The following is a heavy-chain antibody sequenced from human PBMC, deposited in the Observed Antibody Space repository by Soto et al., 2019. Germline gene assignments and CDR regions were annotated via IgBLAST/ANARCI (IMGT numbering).Heavy chain of an antibody. J-gene: IGHJ3*02. CDR2: IFSNDEK. CDR3: ARETGYYYDSSGSQGDAFDI. V-gene: IGHV2-26*01. CDR1: GFSLSNARMG. Sequence: SGPTLVNPTEPLTLTCTVSGFSLSNARMGVSWIRQPPGKALEWLAHIFSNDEKSYSTSLKSRLTISKDTSKSQVVLTMTNMDPVDTATYYCARETGYYYDSSGSQGDAFDIWGQGTMVTVSS. D-gene: IGHD3-22*01.